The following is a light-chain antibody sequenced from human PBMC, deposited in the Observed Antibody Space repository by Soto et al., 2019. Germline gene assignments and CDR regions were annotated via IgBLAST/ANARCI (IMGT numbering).Light chain of an antibody. CDR3: CADAARNTYV. V-gene: IGLV2-23*02. J-gene: IGLJ1*01. Sequence: QSALTQPASVSGSPGQSITISCTRASSDVGSYNFVSWYQQHPGEVPKVLIYEVSKRPSGVSDRFSGSKSGNTASLTISGLQAEDEADYYCCADAARNTYVYGTGTKVTVL. CDR1: SSDVGSYNF. CDR2: EVS.